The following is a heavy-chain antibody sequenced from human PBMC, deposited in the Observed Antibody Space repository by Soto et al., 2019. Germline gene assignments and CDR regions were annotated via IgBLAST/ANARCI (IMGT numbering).Heavy chain of an antibody. J-gene: IGHJ4*02. CDR1: GFTFSDHY. Sequence: EVQLVESGGGLVQPGGSLRLSCAASGFTFSDHYMDWVRQAPGKGLEWVGRTRNKADSYTTEYAASVKGRFTISRDDSKNSRYLQMNSLKTEDTAVYYCTRLWGYSSGQPAPSDYWGQGTLVTVSS. CDR2: TRNKADSYTT. D-gene: IGHD6-25*01. V-gene: IGHV3-72*01. CDR3: TRLWGYSSGQPAPSDY.